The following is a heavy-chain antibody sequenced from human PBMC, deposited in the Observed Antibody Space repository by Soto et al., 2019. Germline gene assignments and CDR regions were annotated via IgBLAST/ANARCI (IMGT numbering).Heavy chain of an antibody. D-gene: IGHD2-2*01. CDR2: IYYTGRT. J-gene: IGHJ5*02. CDR3: ARDGTSSTTWFDP. Sequence: QVQLQESGPRLVKPSQTLSLTCTVSGASLHIGGYYWAWIRQHPGKGLEWIGYIYYTGRTYYNPSLESRVSTSVDRSRNQFSLNLSSVTVADTAVYFCARDGTSSTTWFDPWGQGTLVTVSS. V-gene: IGHV4-31*03. CDR1: GASLHIGGYY.